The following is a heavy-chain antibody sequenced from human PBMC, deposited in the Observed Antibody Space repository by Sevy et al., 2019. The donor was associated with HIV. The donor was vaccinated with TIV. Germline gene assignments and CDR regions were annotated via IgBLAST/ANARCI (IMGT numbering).Heavy chain of an antibody. CDR2: IYYSGST. Sequence: SETLSLTCTVSGGSISSYYWSWIRQPPGKGLEWIGYIYYSGSTNYNPSLKSLVTISVDTSKNQFSLKLSSVTAADTAVYYCARVSSYYDILTGYDRAGWFDPWGQGTLVTVSS. V-gene: IGHV4-59*01. J-gene: IGHJ5*02. CDR1: GGSISSYY. D-gene: IGHD3-9*01. CDR3: ARVSSYYDILTGYDRAGWFDP.